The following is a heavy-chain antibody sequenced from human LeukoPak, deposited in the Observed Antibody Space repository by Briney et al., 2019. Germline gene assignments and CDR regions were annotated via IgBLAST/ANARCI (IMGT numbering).Heavy chain of an antibody. CDR3: AKSLSSSWGYYYYYYYMDV. Sequence: GGSLRLSCAASGFTFSSYAMTWVRQPPGKGLEWVSTISGSGGRTYYADSVKGRFTISRDSSKNTLYLQMNSLRAEDTAVYYCAKSLSSSWGYYYYYYYMDVWGKGTTVTISS. CDR1: GFTFSSYA. D-gene: IGHD6-13*01. J-gene: IGHJ6*03. CDR2: ISGSGGRT. V-gene: IGHV3-23*01.